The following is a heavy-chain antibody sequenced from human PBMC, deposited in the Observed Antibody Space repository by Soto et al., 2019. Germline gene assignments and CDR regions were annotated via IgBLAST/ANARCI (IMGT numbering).Heavy chain of an antibody. J-gene: IGHJ4*02. CDR3: AKPPSSSNVLDY. D-gene: IGHD6-6*01. CDR1: GFTFSSCA. Sequence: GGSLRLSCATFGFTFSSCAMSWVRQAPGKGLEWVSGISSGGGNRDYADSVKGRFTISRDNSKNTLYLEMGSLRAEDTAVYYRAKPPSSSNVLDYWGQGTLVTVSS. V-gene: IGHV3-23*01. CDR2: ISSGGGNR.